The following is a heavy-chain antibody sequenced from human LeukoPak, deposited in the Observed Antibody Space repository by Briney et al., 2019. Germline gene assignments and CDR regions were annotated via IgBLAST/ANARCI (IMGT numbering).Heavy chain of an antibody. CDR1: GFTISSYW. J-gene: IGHJ4*02. CDR3: AKDEDFGLLPFDY. CDR2: INGDGSST. V-gene: IGHV3-74*03. Sequence: AGGSLRLSCGATGFTISSYWMHWVRQAPGKGLVWVSRINGDGSSTTYADSVKGRFTISRDNSKNTLYLQMNSLRAEDTAVYYCAKDEDFGLLPFDYWGQGTLVTVSS. D-gene: IGHD1-26*01.